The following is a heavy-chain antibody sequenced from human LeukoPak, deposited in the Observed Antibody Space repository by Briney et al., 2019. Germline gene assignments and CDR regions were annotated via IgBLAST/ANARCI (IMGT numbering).Heavy chain of an antibody. V-gene: IGHV3-15*04. Sequence: PGGSLRLSCAASGFTFSHACMTWVRQAPGPELEWVGRIERKTDGGTTDYDAPVKGRFVISRDDSKNTLYLQMNSLKTEDTAVYYCATEGDYYGSGSYTPFDYWGQGTLVTVSS. CDR1: GFTFSHAC. J-gene: IGHJ4*02. D-gene: IGHD3-10*01. CDR3: ATEGDYYGSGSYTPFDY. CDR2: IERKTDGGTT.